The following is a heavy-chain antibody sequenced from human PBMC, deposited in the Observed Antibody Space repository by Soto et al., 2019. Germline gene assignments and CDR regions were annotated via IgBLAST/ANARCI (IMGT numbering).Heavy chain of an antibody. V-gene: IGHV3-33*01. Sequence: GGSLRLSCAASGFTFSSYGMHWVRQAPGKGLEWVAVIWYDGSNKYYADSVKGRFTISRDNSKNTLYLQMNSLRAEDTAVYYCARDPQRFLEWLSTYYYYYYRDVWGKGTTVTVSS. CDR3: ARDPQRFLEWLSTYYYYYYRDV. CDR1: GFTFSSYG. J-gene: IGHJ6*03. D-gene: IGHD3-3*01. CDR2: IWYDGSNK.